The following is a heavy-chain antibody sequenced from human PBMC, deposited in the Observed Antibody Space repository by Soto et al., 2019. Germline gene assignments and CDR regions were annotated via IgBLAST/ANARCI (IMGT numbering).Heavy chain of an antibody. CDR2: ISGSSDTI. J-gene: IGHJ6*02. CDR3: ARGFDLQYGMDV. D-gene: IGHD3-10*01. CDR1: RLSLSTYS. V-gene: IGHV3-48*02. Sequence: EVQLVESGGGLVQRGGSLRLSCAASRLSLSTYSLNWVRQAPRKGLEWVSYISGSSDTIYYADSVKGRFTISRDNAKNSLYLQMNSLRDDDTAVYFCARGFDLQYGMDVWGQGTTVTVSS.